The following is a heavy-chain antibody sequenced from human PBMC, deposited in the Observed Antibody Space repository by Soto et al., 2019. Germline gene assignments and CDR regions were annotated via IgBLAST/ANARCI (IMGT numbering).Heavy chain of an antibody. CDR2: ISAYNGNT. CDR1: GYTFTSYG. Sequence: GASVKVSCKASGYTFTSYGISWVRQAPGQGLEWMGWISAYNGNTNYAQKLQGRVTMTTDTSTSTAYMELRSLRSDDTAVYYCAIDVVPAAMRASGWFDPWGQGTLVTVSS. V-gene: IGHV1-18*01. CDR3: AIDVVPAAMRASGWFDP. D-gene: IGHD2-2*01. J-gene: IGHJ5*02.